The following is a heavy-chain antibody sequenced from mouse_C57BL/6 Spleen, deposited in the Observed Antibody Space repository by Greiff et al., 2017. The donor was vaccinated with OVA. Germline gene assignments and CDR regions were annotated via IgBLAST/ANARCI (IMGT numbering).Heavy chain of an antibody. V-gene: IGHV5-6*01. J-gene: IGHJ1*03. Sequence: EVKLQESGGDLVKPGGSLKLSCAASGFTFSSYGMSWVRQTPDKRLEWVATISSGGSYTYYPDSVKGRFTISRDNAKNTLYLQMSSLKSEDTAMYYCARQGGFYWYFDVWGTGTTVTVSS. CDR3: ARQGGFYWYFDV. CDR1: GFTFSSYG. CDR2: ISSGGSYT.